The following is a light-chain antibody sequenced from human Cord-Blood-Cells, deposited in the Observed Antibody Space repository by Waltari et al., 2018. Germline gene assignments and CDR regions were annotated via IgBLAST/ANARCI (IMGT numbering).Light chain of an antibody. V-gene: IGKV3-20*01. J-gene: IGKJ5*01. Sequence: EIVLTQSPGTLSLSPGERATLSCSAGQSVSSSYLAWYQQKPGQAPRLLIYGASSRATGIPDRFSGSGSGTDFTLTISRLEPEDFAVYYCQQYGSSITFGQGTRLEIK. CDR3: QQYGSSIT. CDR2: GAS. CDR1: QSVSSSY.